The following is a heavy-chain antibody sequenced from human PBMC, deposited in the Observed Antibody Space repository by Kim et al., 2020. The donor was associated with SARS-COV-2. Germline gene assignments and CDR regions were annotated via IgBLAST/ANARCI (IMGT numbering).Heavy chain of an antibody. CDR3: TRGPPLFDS. CDR2: TT. J-gene: IGHJ4*02. V-gene: IGHV3-49*02. Sequence: TTKYAESGKDRFIISRDDSKAIAYLQINSLTTEDTAVYYCTRGPPLFDSWGQGTLVTVSS.